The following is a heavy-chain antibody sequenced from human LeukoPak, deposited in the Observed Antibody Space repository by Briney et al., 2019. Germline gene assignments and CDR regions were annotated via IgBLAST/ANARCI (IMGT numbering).Heavy chain of an antibody. J-gene: IGHJ4*02. CDR2: IKSKTDGGTT. D-gene: IGHD6-19*01. V-gene: IGHV3-15*01. CDR1: RFTFSNAW. Sequence: GGSLRLSCAASRFTFSNAWMSWVRQAPGEGLEWVGRIKSKTDGGTTDYAAPVKGRFTISRDDSKNTLYLQMNSLKTEDTAVYYCTTDHAVQWLEWYYFDYWGQGTLVTVSS. CDR3: TTDHAVQWLEWYYFDY.